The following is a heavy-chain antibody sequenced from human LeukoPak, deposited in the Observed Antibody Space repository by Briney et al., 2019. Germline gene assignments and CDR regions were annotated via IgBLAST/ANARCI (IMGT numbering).Heavy chain of an antibody. Sequence: GGSLRLSCAASGFTFSSYSMNWVRQAPGKGLEWVSYISSSSSTIYYADSVKGRFTISRDNAKNSLYLQMNSLRAEDTAVYYCARDASVTIGEADYWGQGTLVTVSS. D-gene: IGHD4-11*01. J-gene: IGHJ4*02. V-gene: IGHV3-48*01. CDR1: GFTFSSYS. CDR2: ISSSSSTI. CDR3: ARDASVTIGEADY.